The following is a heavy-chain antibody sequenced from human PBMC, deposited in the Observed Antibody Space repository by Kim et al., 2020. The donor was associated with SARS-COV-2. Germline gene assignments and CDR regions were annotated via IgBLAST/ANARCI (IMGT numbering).Heavy chain of an antibody. CDR2: ISGSGGGT. D-gene: IGHD2-15*01. CDR3: ARRYCSGGSCHSVADY. CDR1: GITFSTYA. J-gene: IGHJ4*02. Sequence: GGSLRLSCAASGITFSTYAMSWVRQAPGKGLEWVSAISGSGGGTYYADSVKGRFTISRDNAKNTLYLQMNSLQAEDTAVYYCARRYCSGGSCHSVADYWGQGTLVTVSS. V-gene: IGHV3-23*01.